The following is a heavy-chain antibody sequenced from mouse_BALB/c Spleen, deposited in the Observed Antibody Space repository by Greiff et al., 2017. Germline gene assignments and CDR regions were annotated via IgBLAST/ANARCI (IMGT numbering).Heavy chain of an antibody. V-gene: IGHV3-2*02. J-gene: IGHJ4*01. CDR3: ARSPYYYGSSYEDY. CDR2: ISYSGST. CDR1: GYSITSDYA. Sequence: EVQLVESGPGLVKPSQSLSLTCTVTGYSITSDYAWNWIRQFPGNKLEWMGYISYSGSTSYNPSLKSRISITRDTSKNQFFLQLNSVTTEDTATYYCARSPYYYGSSYEDYWGQGTSVTVSS. D-gene: IGHD1-1*01.